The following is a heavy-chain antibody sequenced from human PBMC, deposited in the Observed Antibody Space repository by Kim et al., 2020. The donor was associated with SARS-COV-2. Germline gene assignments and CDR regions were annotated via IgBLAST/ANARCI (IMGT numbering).Heavy chain of an antibody. CDR2: ISSRSSTI. CDR1: GFTFSSYS. J-gene: IGHJ6*02. CDR3: ASGGSAWPNYYYGMDV. D-gene: IGHD6-19*01. V-gene: IGHV3-48*02. Sequence: SLCSACAASGFTFSSYSMNWVRQAPGKGLDWVSYISSRSSTIYYADSVKGRFTISRDNAKNSLYLQMNSLRDEDTAVYYCASGGSAWPNYYYGMDVWGQ.